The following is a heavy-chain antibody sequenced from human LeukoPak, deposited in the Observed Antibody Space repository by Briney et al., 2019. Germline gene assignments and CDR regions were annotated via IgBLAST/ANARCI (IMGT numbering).Heavy chain of an antibody. Sequence: PSETLSLTCTVSGGSVTDYYWSWIRQSPGKGLEWIGYIYYTGTSYNPSLKSRVTISADTSKNQFSLKLISVTAADTAVYYCARGGVGATTYVWFDPWGQGTLVTVSS. CDR3: ARGGVGATTYVWFDP. J-gene: IGHJ5*02. D-gene: IGHD1-26*01. CDR1: GGSVTDYY. CDR2: IYYTGT. V-gene: IGHV4-59*02.